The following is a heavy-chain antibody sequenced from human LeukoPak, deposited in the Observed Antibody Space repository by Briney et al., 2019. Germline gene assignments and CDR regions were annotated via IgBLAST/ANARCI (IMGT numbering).Heavy chain of an antibody. D-gene: IGHD1-26*01. CDR2: ISGSGSST. J-gene: IGHJ6*02. V-gene: IGHV3-23*01. CDR1: GFTFSSYA. CDR3: AKDKGWGYSAYDCYGMDV. Sequence: PGGSLRLSCAAFGFTFSSYAMSWVRQAPGKGLEWVSAISGSGSSTYYADSVKGRFTISRDNSKNTLYLQMNSLRAEDTAVYYCAKDKGWGYSAYDCYGMDVWGQGTTVTVSS.